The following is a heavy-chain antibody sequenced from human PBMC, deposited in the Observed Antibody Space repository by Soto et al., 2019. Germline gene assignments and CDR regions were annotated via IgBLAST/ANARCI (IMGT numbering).Heavy chain of an antibody. V-gene: IGHV3-23*01. CDR3: VKGSSASRPYYFDY. D-gene: IGHD3-22*01. CDR2: ITGSGDDT. J-gene: IGHJ4*02. Sequence: GGSLRLSCEASGFIFSGYAMSWVRQAPGRRLEWISAITGSGDDTYYADYVKGRFTISRDNSKNTLYLQMSSLRAEDTALYYCVKGSSASRPYYFDYWGQGTLVTVSS. CDR1: GFIFSGYA.